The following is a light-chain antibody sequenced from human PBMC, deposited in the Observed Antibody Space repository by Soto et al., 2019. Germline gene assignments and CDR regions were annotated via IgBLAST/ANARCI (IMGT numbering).Light chain of an antibody. CDR1: SSNIGAGYD. Sequence: QSVLTQPPSVSGASGQRVTISCTGSSSNIGAGYDVHWYQQLPGTAPKLLIYSNNQRPSGVPDRFSGSKSGTSASLAISGLQSEDDADYYCAAWDDSLNGHVFGTGTKVTVL. CDR2: SNN. J-gene: IGLJ1*01. CDR3: AAWDDSLNGHV. V-gene: IGLV1-40*01.